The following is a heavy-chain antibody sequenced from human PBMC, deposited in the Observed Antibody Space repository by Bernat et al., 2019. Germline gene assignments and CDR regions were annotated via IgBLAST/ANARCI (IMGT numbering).Heavy chain of an antibody. J-gene: IGHJ4*02. D-gene: IGHD3-3*01. V-gene: IGHV3-30*01. CDR1: GFTFSSYA. CDR2: ISYDGSNK. Sequence: QVQLVESGGGVVQPGRSLRLSCAASGFTFSSYAMHWVRQAPGKGLEWVAVISYDGSNKYYADSVKGRFTISRDNSKNTLYLQMNSLRAEDTAVYYCARGRGITIFGVGLLDYWGQGTLVTVSS. CDR3: ARGRGITIFGVGLLDY.